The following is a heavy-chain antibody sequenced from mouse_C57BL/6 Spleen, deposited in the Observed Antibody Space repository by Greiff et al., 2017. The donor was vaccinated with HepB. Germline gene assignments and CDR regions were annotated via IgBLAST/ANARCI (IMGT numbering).Heavy chain of an antibody. J-gene: IGHJ2*01. D-gene: IGHD2-4*01. V-gene: IGHV1-52*01. CDR3: ARWFDYDAFDY. Sequence: QVQLQQPGAELVRPGSSVKLSCKASGYTFTSYWMHWVKQRPIQGLEWIGNIDPSDSETHYNQKFKDKATLTVDKSSSTAYMQLSSLTSEDSAVYYCARWFDYDAFDYGGQGTTLTVSS. CDR1: GYTFTSYW. CDR2: IDPSDSET.